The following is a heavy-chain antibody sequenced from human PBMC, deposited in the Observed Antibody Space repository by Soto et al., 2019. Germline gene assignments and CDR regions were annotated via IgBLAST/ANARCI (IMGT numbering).Heavy chain of an antibody. Sequence: PGGSLRLSCAASGFTFSSHAMSWVRQAPGKGLEWVSAISGSGGSTYYADSVKGRFTISRDNSKNTLYLQMNSLRAENTAVYYCANKGYCTNGVCFSGFDYWGQGTLVTVSS. D-gene: IGHD2-8*01. CDR1: GFTFSSHA. CDR2: ISGSGGST. J-gene: IGHJ4*02. V-gene: IGHV3-23*01. CDR3: ANKGYCTNGVCFSGFDY.